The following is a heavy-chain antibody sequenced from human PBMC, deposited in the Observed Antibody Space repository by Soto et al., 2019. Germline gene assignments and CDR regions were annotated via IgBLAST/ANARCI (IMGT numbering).Heavy chain of an antibody. Sequence: QEQLVASGGGVVQPGRSLSLSCAASGFTFSRNGMHWIRQAPGKWLEWVAIIWYHGNKENYADSVRGRFTISRDNSKNTVYLQMDSLRVEDTAVYYCARWNLAGPTIDAFDLWGQGTLGTVSS. CDR3: ARWNLAGPTIDAFDL. D-gene: IGHD5-12*01. J-gene: IGHJ3*01. CDR1: GFTFSRNG. CDR2: IWYHGNKE. V-gene: IGHV3-33*01.